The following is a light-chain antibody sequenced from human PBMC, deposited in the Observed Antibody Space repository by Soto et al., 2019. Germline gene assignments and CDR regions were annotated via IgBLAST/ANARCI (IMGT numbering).Light chain of an antibody. CDR3: SSYTDSSSLL. J-gene: IGLJ2*01. V-gene: IGLV2-14*03. Sequence: QAVLTQPASVSGSPGQSITISCTGTTGDLGNHNYVSWYQQHPGAAPRLLIYEVNNRPSGVSPRFSGSKSGNTASLTISGLQPEDEADYYCSSYTDSSSLLFGGGTKLTVL. CDR1: TGDLGNHNY. CDR2: EVN.